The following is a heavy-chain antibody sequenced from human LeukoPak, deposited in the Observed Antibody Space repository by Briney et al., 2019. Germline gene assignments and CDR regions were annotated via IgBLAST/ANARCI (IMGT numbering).Heavy chain of an antibody. D-gene: IGHD3-22*01. J-gene: IGHJ3*02. CDR2: IYYSGST. CDR1: GGSISSYY. CDR3: ARQRMIVGTYDAFDI. Sequence: PSETLSLTCTVSGGSISSYYWSWIRQLPGKGLEWIGYIYYSGSTNYNPSLKSRVTISVDTSKNQFSLKLSSVTAADTAVYYCARQRMIVGTYDAFDIWGQGTMVTASS. V-gene: IGHV4-59*01.